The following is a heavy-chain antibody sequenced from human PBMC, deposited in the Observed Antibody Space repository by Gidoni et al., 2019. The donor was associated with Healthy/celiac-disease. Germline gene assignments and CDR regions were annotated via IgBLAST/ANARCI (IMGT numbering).Heavy chain of an antibody. CDR2: ISSSGSTI. V-gene: IGHV3-11*01. Sequence: QVQLVESGGGLVKPGGSLRLSCAASGFTFSDYYMSWIRQAPGKGLELFSYISSSGSTIYYADSVKGRFTISRDNAKNSLYLQMNSLRAEDTAVYYCARDSALEYGSGSYLFTSFDPWGQGTLVTVSS. CDR3: ARDSALEYGSGSYLFTSFDP. D-gene: IGHD3-10*01. J-gene: IGHJ5*02. CDR1: GFTFSDYY.